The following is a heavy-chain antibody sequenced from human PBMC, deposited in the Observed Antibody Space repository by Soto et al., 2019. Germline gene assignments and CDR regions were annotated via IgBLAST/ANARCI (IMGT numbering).Heavy chain of an antibody. J-gene: IGHJ5*02. CDR3: AGVGTLGYYDFCSGYPQTDNLFDR. V-gene: IGHV1-69*13. Sequence: SVKVSCKASGGTFSSYAISWVRQAPGRGLEWMGGIILIFGPANYAQKFQGRVTITADESTSTAYMELSSLRPEDTPVYYWAGVGTLGYYDFCSGYPQTDNLFDRWGQGPLVTVSS. CDR1: GGTFSSYA. CDR2: IILIFGPA. D-gene: IGHD3-3*01.